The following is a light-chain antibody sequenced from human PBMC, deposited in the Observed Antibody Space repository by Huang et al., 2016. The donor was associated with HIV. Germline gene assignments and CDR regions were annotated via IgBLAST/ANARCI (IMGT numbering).Light chain of an antibody. J-gene: IGKJ2*01. CDR3: EQYYKIPYT. V-gene: IGKV1-NL1*01. Sequence: DIQMTQSPYSLSASVGDRVTITCRASQGISNSLAWYQQKPGKAPKLLVYAASTLESGVPSRFSGGGSGTDYTLTISSLQPEDFATYYCEQYYKIPYTFGQGTNLEIK. CDR2: AAS. CDR1: QGISNS.